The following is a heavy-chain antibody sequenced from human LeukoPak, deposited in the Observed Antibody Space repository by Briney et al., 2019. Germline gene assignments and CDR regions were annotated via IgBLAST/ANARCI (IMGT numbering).Heavy chain of an antibody. V-gene: IGHV3-30*18. CDR2: ISYDGSNK. Sequence: GRSLRLSCAASGFTFSSYGMHWVRQAPGKGLEWVAVISYDGSNKYYADSVKGRFTISRDNTKNTLYLQMNSLRAEDTAVYYCAKDLSSLIFDYWGQGTLVTVSS. J-gene: IGHJ4*02. CDR3: AKDLSSLIFDY. D-gene: IGHD3-16*01. CDR1: GFTFSSYG.